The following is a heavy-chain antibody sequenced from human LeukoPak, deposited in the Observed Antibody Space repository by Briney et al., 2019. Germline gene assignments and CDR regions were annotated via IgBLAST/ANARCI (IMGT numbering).Heavy chain of an antibody. D-gene: IGHD4-23*01. CDR2: IIPIFGTA. CDR3: ARVVGYRPGGGNDIDY. Sequence: SVKVSCKASGGTFSSYAISWVRQAPGQGLGWVGGIIPIFGTANYAQKFQGRVTITTDESTSTAYMELSSLRSEDTAVYYCARVVGYRPGGGNDIDYWGQGTLVTVSS. J-gene: IGHJ4*02. CDR1: GGTFSSYA. V-gene: IGHV1-69*05.